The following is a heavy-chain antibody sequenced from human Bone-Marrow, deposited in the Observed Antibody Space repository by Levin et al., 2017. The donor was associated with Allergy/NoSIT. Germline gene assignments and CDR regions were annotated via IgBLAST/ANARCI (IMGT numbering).Heavy chain of an antibody. Sequence: PGGSLRLSCAASGFTFSGSAMHWVRQASGKGLEWVGRIRSKANSYATAYAASVKGRFTISRDDSKNTAYLQMNSLKTEDTAVYYCTVTYYDILTGPDAFDIWGQGTMVTVSS. D-gene: IGHD3-9*01. CDR2: IRSKANSYAT. CDR1: GFTFSGSA. J-gene: IGHJ3*02. V-gene: IGHV3-73*01. CDR3: TVTYYDILTGPDAFDI.